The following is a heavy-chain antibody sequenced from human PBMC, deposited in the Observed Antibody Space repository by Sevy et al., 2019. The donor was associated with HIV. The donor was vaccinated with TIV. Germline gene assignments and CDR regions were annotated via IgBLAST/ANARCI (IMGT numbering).Heavy chain of an antibody. Sequence: SETLSLTCTVSGGSISSYYWSWIRQSPGKGLEWIGYIYYSGSTNYNPSLKSRVTISVDTSKNQFSLKLSSVTAADTAVYYCARGADSSGYSDYWGQRTLVTVSS. D-gene: IGHD3-22*01. J-gene: IGHJ4*02. V-gene: IGHV4-59*01. CDR1: GGSISSYY. CDR2: IYYSGST. CDR3: ARGADSSGYSDY.